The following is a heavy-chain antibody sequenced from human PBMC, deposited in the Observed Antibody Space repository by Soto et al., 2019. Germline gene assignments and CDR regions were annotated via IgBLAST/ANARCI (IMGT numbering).Heavy chain of an antibody. Sequence: QVQLVQSGAEVKKPGASVKVSCKASGYTFTGYYMHWVRQAPGQGLEWMGWINPNSGGTNYAQKFQGRVTMTRDTSISKAYMELSRLRSDDTAVYYCARGTGVPAAILAAFDIWGQGTMVTVSS. J-gene: IGHJ3*02. CDR3: ARGTGVPAAILAAFDI. CDR1: GYTFTGYY. CDR2: INPNSGGT. D-gene: IGHD2-2*01. V-gene: IGHV1-2*02.